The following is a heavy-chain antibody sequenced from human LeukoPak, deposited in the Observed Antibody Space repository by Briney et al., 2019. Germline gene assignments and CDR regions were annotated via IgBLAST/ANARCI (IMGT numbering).Heavy chain of an antibody. D-gene: IGHD3-10*01. V-gene: IGHV3-30*18. Sequence: GGSLRLSCAASGFTFSNYGMHWVRQAPGKGLEWVAVISYDGSNKYYADSVKGRFTISRDNSKNTLYLQMNSLRAEDTAVYYCAKDRELLWFGESRGYFDYWGQGTLVTVSS. CDR2: ISYDGSNK. J-gene: IGHJ4*02. CDR1: GFTFSNYG. CDR3: AKDRELLWFGESRGYFDY.